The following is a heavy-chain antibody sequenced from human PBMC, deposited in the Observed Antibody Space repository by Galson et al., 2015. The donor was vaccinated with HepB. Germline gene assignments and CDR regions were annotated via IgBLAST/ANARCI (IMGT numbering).Heavy chain of an antibody. CDR3: ARGDGGYYDYWSGYYFDY. CDR2: IYWDDDK. J-gene: IGHJ4*02. Sequence: PALVKPTQTLTLTCTFSGFSLKTSGVGVGWIRRPPGKALEWLALIYWDDDKHYSPSLKSRLTITKDASKNQVVLTMTNVDPVDTATYYCARGDGGYYDYWSGYYFDYWGQGTPVTVSS. V-gene: IGHV2-5*02. D-gene: IGHD3-3*01. CDR1: GFSLKTSGVG.